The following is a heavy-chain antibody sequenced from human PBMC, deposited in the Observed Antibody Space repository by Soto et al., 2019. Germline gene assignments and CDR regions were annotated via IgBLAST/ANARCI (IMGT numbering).Heavy chain of an antibody. CDR1: GFSLTTSGVG. Sequence: QITLNESGPTVVRPTETLTLTCRFSGFSLTTSGVGVGWICQSPGKAPEGLALIYWDDDKRYSASLKSRLTITKDTSKNQVVLTVSDLDPTETATYYCAHRVLRTVFGLVTTTAIYFDFWGQGTPVAVSS. CDR2: IYWDDDK. V-gene: IGHV2-5*02. J-gene: IGHJ4*02. CDR3: AHRVLRTVFGLVTTTAIYFDF. D-gene: IGHD3-3*01.